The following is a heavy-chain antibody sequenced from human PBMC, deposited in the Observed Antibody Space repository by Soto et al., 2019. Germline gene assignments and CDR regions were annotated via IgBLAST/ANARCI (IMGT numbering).Heavy chain of an antibody. CDR2: TSYDGSNN. V-gene: IGHV3-33*05. CDR1: GFTFRSYV. CDR3: ARWGTTGGLDV. J-gene: IGHJ4*02. D-gene: IGHD3-16*01. Sequence: QVQLVESGGGVVQPGTSLRLSCVGSGFTFRSYVIHWVRQAPGKGLEWVAFTSYDGSNNFYGDSVKGRFTISRHNSRNTVELQMDSLRFEDTALYYCARWGTTGGLDVWGQGTLVSVSS.